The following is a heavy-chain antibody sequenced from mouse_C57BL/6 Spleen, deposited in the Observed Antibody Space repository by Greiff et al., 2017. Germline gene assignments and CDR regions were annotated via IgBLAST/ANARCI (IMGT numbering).Heavy chain of an antibody. J-gene: IGHJ2*01. CDR3: TNTDFGY. D-gene: IGHD1-1*01. CDR1: GFNIKDDY. V-gene: IGHV14-4*01. Sequence: VQLKQSGAELVRPGASVKLSCTASGFNIKDDYMHWVKQRPEQGLEWIGWIDPENGDTEYASKFQGKATITADTSSNTAYLQLSSLTSEDTAVYYCTNTDFGYWGQGTTLTVSS. CDR2: IDPENGDT.